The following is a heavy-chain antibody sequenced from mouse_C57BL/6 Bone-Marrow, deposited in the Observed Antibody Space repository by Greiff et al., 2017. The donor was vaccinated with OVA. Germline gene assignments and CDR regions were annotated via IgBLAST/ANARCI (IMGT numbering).Heavy chain of an antibody. CDR2: IDPSGGGT. CDR3: AREGRYDGSSSYWFAY. J-gene: IGHJ3*01. V-gene: IGHV1-72*01. CDR1: GYTFTSYW. Sequence: QVQLQQSGAELVKPGASVKLSCKASGYTFTSYWMHWVKQRPGQGLEWIGRIDPSGGGTKYNEKFKSKATLTVDKPSSTAYMEYSSMTSENYAVYDCAREGRYDGSSSYWFAYWGQGTLVTVSA. D-gene: IGHD1-1*01.